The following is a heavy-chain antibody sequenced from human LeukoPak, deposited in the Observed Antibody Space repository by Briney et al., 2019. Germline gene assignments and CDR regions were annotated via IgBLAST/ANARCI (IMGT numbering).Heavy chain of an antibody. CDR2: ISAYNGNT. D-gene: IGHD2-2*01. J-gene: IGHJ6*02. CDR3: ARDRYCSSTSCSTPPYYYYGMDV. Sequence: ASVTVSCKASGYTFTIYGISWVRQAPGQGLEWMGWISAYNGNTNYAQKLQGRVTMTTDTSTSTAYMELRSLRSDDTAVYYCARDRYCSSTSCSTPPYYYYGMDVWGQGTTVTVSS. CDR1: GYTFTIYG. V-gene: IGHV1-18*01.